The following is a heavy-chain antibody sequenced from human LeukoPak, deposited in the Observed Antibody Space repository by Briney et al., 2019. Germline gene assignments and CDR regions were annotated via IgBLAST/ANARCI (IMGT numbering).Heavy chain of an antibody. Sequence: ASVKVSCKASGYTFTSYGISWVRQAPGQGLEWMGWISAYNGNTNYAQKLQGRVTMTRNTSISTAYMELSSLRSEDTAVYYCARERREQLLPPYTRLLTYFDYWGQGTLVTVSS. V-gene: IGHV1-18*01. CDR2: ISAYNGNT. D-gene: IGHD2-2*01. CDR1: GYTFTSYG. J-gene: IGHJ4*02. CDR3: ARERREQLLPPYTRLLTYFDY.